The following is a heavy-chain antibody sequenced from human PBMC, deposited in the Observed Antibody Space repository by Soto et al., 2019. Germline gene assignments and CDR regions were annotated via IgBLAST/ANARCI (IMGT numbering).Heavy chain of an antibody. J-gene: IGHJ4*02. V-gene: IGHV4-59*01. CDR3: ARAPRGQRLVFVDY. CDR1: GGSISSYY. Sequence: QVQLQESGPGLVKPSETLSLTCTVSGGSISSYYWNWIRQPPGKGLEWIGYIYYRGSTKYNPSPKRPVTISVDSSNNQFSLKLRSVTAADTAVYYCARAPRGQRLVFVDYWGQGTLVTVSS. D-gene: IGHD6-13*01. CDR2: IYYRGST.